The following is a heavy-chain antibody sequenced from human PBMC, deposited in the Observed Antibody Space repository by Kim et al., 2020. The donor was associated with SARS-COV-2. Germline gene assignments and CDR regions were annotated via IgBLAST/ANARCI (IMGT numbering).Heavy chain of an antibody. Sequence: ASVKVSCKASGYSFTTYGIIWVRQAPGQGLEWMGWVATYNGNTGYAQKFQDRVSMTIDTSASTAYMELRSLRKDDTAVYYCTREGAAAGMRNFDSWGQGTLVTVSS. CDR3: TREGAAAGMRNFDS. CDR1: GYSFTTYG. CDR2: VATYNGNT. V-gene: IGHV1-18*01. J-gene: IGHJ4*02. D-gene: IGHD6-13*01.